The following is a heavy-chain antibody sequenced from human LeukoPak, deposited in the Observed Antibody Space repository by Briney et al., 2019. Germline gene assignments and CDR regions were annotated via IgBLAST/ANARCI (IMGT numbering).Heavy chain of an antibody. J-gene: IGHJ4*02. D-gene: IGHD5-12*01. V-gene: IGHV3-23*01. Sequence: GGSLRLSRAASGFTFSSYGMSWVRQAPGKGLEWVSAISGSGGSTYYADSVKGRFTISRDNSKNTLYLQMNSLRAEDTAVYYCASHLFSIVATIGPLRSWGQGTLVTVSS. CDR3: ASHLFSIVATIGPLRS. CDR2: ISGSGGST. CDR1: GFTFSSYG.